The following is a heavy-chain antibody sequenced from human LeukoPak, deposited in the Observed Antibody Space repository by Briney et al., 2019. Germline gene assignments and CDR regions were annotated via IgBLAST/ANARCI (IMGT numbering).Heavy chain of an antibody. D-gene: IGHD4-17*01. J-gene: IGHJ6*03. Sequence: ASAKVSCKASGYTFTDYYIHWVRLAPGQGLEWMGWVNPHSGATNYVQHFQGRVTMTRDTSISTAFMELSRLTSDDTAIYYCAKDCRLGGDYSTYYMDVWGKGTTVTVS. CDR2: VNPHSGAT. CDR3: AKDCRLGGDYSTYYMDV. CDR1: GYTFTDYY. V-gene: IGHV1-2*02.